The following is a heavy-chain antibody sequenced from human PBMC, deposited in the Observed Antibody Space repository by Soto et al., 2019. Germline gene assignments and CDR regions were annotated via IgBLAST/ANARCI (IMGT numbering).Heavy chain of an antibody. CDR1: GYTFTNYD. Sequence: ASVKVSCKASGYTFTNYDITWVRQAPGQGLEWMGCISAYNGDTNYAQKFQGRVTMTTDTSTSTAYMELRSLRSEDTAVYYCARAWVVVTAPDYWGQGTLVTVSS. CDR3: ARAWVVVTAPDY. J-gene: IGHJ4*02. D-gene: IGHD2-21*02. CDR2: ISAYNGDT. V-gene: IGHV1-18*01.